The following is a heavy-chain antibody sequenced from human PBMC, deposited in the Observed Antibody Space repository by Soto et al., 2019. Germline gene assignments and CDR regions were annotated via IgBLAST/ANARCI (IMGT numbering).Heavy chain of an antibody. CDR2: ISGSGGST. Sequence: EVQLLESGGGLVQPGGSLRLSCAASGFTFSRYAMSWVRQAPGKGLEWVSAISGSGGSTYYADSVKGRFTISRDNSKNTLYLQMNSLRAEDTAVYYCAKEETYDDIWTGYSTARRYFDYWGQGTLVTVSS. J-gene: IGHJ4*02. D-gene: IGHD3-9*01. V-gene: IGHV3-23*01. CDR3: AKEETYDDIWTGYSTARRYFDY. CDR1: GFTFSRYA.